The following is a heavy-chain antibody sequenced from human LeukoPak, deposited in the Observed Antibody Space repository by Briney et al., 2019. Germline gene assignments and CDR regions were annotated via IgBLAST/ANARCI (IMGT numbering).Heavy chain of an antibody. CDR1: GGSFSGYY. D-gene: IGHD6-13*01. CDR2: INHSGST. Sequence: SETLSLTCAVYGGSFSGYYWSWIGQPPGKGLEWIGEINHSGSTNYNPSLKSRVSISVDSSKNQFSLKVSYVTAADTAVYSCARGSDTAAGLYWGQGTLVTVSS. CDR3: ARGSDTAAGLY. V-gene: IGHV4-34*01. J-gene: IGHJ4*02.